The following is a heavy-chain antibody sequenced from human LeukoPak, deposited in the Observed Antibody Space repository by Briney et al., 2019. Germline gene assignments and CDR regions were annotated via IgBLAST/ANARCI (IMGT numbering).Heavy chain of an antibody. CDR1: GFTFSNYG. D-gene: IGHD3-22*01. V-gene: IGHV3-23*01. CDR3: AKDYSSGYYYDY. Sequence: GGSLRLSCTASGFTFSNYGMSWVRQAPGKGLEWVSAISDSDGHTYYADSVKGRFTISRDNSKNTLYLQMNSLRAEDTAVYYCAKDYSSGYYYDYWGQGTLVTVSS. J-gene: IGHJ4*02. CDR2: ISDSDGHT.